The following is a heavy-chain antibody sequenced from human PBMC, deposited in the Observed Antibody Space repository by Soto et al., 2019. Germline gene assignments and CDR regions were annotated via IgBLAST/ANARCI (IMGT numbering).Heavy chain of an antibody. CDR1: GGSISSYY. Sequence: SETLSLTCTVSGGSISSYYWSWIRQPPGKGLEWIGYIYYSGSTNYNPSLKSRVTISVDTSKNQFSLKLSSVTAADTAVYYCARLGAGYNRNYYYMDVWGKGTTVTVSS. D-gene: IGHD1-20*01. CDR3: ARLGAGYNRNYYYMDV. J-gene: IGHJ6*03. V-gene: IGHV4-59*08. CDR2: IYYSGST.